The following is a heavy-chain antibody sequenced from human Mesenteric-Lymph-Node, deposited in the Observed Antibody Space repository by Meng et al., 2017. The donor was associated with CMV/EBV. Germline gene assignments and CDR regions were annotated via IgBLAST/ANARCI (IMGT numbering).Heavy chain of an antibody. J-gene: IGHJ1*01. Sequence: KVPSKASGGTFSSYAISWVRQAPGQGLEWMGRIIPILGIANYAQKFQGRVTITADKSTSTAYMELSSLRSEDTAVYYCAQLAAAGLADWGQGTLVTVSS. CDR1: GGTFSSYA. CDR2: IIPILGIA. CDR3: AQLAAAGLAD. D-gene: IGHD6-13*01. V-gene: IGHV1-69*04.